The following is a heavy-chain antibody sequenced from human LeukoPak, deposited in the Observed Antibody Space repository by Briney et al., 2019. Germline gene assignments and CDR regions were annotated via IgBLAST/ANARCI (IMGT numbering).Heavy chain of an antibody. CDR2: ISDSGGST. CDR3: TTDPVGSSFAFDI. D-gene: IGHD6-13*01. V-gene: IGHV3-23*01. CDR1: GFTFSNYA. J-gene: IGHJ3*02. Sequence: PGGSLRLSCAASGFTFSNYAMSWVRQAPGKGLEWVSVISDSGGSTYYADSVKGRFTISRDNSKNTLYLQMNSLRAEDTAVYYCTTDPVGSSFAFDIWGQGTMVTVSS.